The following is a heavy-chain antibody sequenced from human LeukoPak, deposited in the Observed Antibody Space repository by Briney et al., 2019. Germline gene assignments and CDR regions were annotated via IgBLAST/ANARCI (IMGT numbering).Heavy chain of an antibody. CDR1: GFPFSSYE. CDR3: AREKIPALVFDP. V-gene: IGHV3-48*03. D-gene: IGHD6-13*01. J-gene: IGHJ5*02. CDR2: ISGSSGNI. Sequence: PGGSLRLSCAAPGFPFSSYEMHWLRQAPGKGLGWVSHISGSSGNILYSDSVKGRFSVSRDNANNLLYLQMNSLRVEDTAVYYCAREKIPALVFDPWGQGTLVAVSP.